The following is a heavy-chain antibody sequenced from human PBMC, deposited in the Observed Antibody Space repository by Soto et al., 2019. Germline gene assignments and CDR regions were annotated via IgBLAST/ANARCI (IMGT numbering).Heavy chain of an antibody. CDR2: ISAYSSPI. CDR1: GFTFSSYS. V-gene: IGHV3-21*06. CDR3: VRGGRGYTRDDVFDI. D-gene: IGHD2-2*02. Sequence: EVQLVESGGGLVKPGGSLRLSCVDSGFTFSSYSMNWVRQAPGKGLEWVSSISAYSSPIFYADSVKGRFTISRDNAMNSLYLQMNSLRAGDTAVYYCVRGGRGYTRDDVFDIWGQGTMVTVSS. J-gene: IGHJ3*02.